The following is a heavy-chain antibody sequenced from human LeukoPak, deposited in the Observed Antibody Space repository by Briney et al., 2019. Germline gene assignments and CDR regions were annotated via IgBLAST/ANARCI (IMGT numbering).Heavy chain of an antibody. J-gene: IGHJ4*02. D-gene: IGHD3/OR15-3a*01. CDR2: ISGSGGST. V-gene: IGHV3-23*01. Sequence: GGSLRLSCAASGFTFGSYAMAWVRQAPGKGLEWVSIISGSGGSTYYADSVKGRFTISRDNSKNTLYLQMNSLRAEDTAVYFCAQDSPLLDYWGQGTLVTVSS. CDR3: AQDSPLLDY. CDR1: GFTFGSYA.